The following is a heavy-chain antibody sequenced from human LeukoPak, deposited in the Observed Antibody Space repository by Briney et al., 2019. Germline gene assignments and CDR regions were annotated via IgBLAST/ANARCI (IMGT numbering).Heavy chain of an antibody. CDR2: MNPNSGNT. CDR1: GYTFTSYD. CDR3: ARASTYDYVWGSYRRDAFVI. Sequence: GASVKVSCKASGYTFTSYDINWVRQATGQGLEWMGWMNPNSGNTGYAQKFQGRVTMTRNTSISTAYMELSSLRSEDTAVYYCARASTYDYVWGSYRRDAFVIWGQGTMVTVSS. J-gene: IGHJ3*02. V-gene: IGHV1-8*01. D-gene: IGHD3-16*02.